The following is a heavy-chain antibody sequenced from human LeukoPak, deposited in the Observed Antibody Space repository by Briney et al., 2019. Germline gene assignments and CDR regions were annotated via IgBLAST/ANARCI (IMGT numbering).Heavy chain of an antibody. CDR1: GGSFSGYY. CDR2: INHSGST. J-gene: IGHJ4*02. D-gene: IGHD1-26*01. CDR3: ARVLGACDY. Sequence: PSETLSLTCAVYGGSFSGYYWSWIRQPPGKGLEWIGEINHSGSTYYNPSLKSRVTISVDTSKNQFSLKLSSVTAADTAVYYCARVLGACDYWGQGTLVTVSS. V-gene: IGHV4-34*09.